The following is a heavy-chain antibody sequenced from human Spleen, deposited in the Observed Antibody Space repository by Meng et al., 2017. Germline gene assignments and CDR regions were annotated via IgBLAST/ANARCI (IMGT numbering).Heavy chain of an antibody. J-gene: IGHJ4*02. CDR3: ACDLWSGYSYRLDS. D-gene: IGHD3-3*01. V-gene: IGHV2-5*02. Sequence: QITFEGSDATLGKPTQPLTSTCPFSGFSLTTGGEGVGWIRQPPGEALEWLALIYWDDDKRYSPSLKSRLAIMKDTSRNQVVLIMTNMDPADTATYYCACDLWSGYSYRLDSWGQGTLVTVSS. CDR1: GFSLTTGGEG. CDR2: IYWDDDK.